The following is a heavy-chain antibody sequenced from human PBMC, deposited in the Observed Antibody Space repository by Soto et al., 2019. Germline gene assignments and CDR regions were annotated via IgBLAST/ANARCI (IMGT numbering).Heavy chain of an antibody. Sequence: EVQLVESGGGLVQPGGSLRLSCAASGFTFSSYWMSWVRQAPGKGLEWVANIKPDGSDSYYVDSVKGRFTISRDNAKNSLYLQINSLRVEDTAVYYCAGEDGWDLQDYWGQGTLVTVSS. CDR3: AGEDGWDLQDY. CDR2: IKPDGSDS. D-gene: IGHD1-26*01. J-gene: IGHJ4*02. CDR1: GFTFSSYW. V-gene: IGHV3-7*05.